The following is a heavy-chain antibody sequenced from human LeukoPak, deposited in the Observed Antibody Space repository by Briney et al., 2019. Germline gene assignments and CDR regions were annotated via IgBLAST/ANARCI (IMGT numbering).Heavy chain of an antibody. J-gene: IGHJ5*02. CDR1: GGSFSGYY. CDR3: VRLYYDSRGYYWFDR. V-gene: IGHV4-34*01. Sequence: PSETLSLTCAVYGGSFSGYYWTWIRQPPGKGLAWLGSIYHSGSTYDNPSLKSRVTISVDRSKNQFSLKLSSVTAADTAVYYCVRLYYDSRGYYWFDRWGQGTLVTVSS. CDR2: IYHSGST. D-gene: IGHD3-22*01.